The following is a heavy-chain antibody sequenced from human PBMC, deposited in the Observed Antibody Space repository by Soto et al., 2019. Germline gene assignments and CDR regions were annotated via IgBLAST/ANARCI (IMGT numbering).Heavy chain of an antibody. J-gene: IGHJ4*02. D-gene: IGHD3-10*01. CDR3: ASRVGGVRGVIITLGHFDY. CDR2: INHSGST. V-gene: IGHV4-34*01. CDR1: GGSFSGYY. Sequence: QVQLQQWGAGLLKPSETLSLTCAVYGGSFSGYYWSWIRQPPGKGLEWIGEINHSGSTNYNPSLKSRVTITVGTSKNQFSLKLSSVTAADTAVYYCASRVGGVRGVIITLGHFDYWGQGTLVTVSS.